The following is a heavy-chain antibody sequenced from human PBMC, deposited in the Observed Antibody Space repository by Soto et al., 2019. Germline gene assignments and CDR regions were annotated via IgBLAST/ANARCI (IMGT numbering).Heavy chain of an antibody. Sequence: GGSLRLSCAASGFTFSSYSMNWVRQAPGKGLEWVSSISSSSSYIYYADSVKGRFTISRDNAKNSLYLQMNSLRAEDTAVYYCARDLRAGLGYCSGGSCPRGWFDPWGQGTLVTVSS. V-gene: IGHV3-21*01. CDR2: ISSSSSYI. CDR3: ARDLRAGLGYCSGGSCPRGWFDP. CDR1: GFTFSSYS. D-gene: IGHD2-15*01. J-gene: IGHJ5*02.